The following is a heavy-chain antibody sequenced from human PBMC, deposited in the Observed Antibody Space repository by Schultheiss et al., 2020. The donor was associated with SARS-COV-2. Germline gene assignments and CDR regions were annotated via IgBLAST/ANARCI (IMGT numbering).Heavy chain of an antibody. D-gene: IGHD6-13*01. CDR1: GFTFSNSD. CDR3: AREGSRWPWYFDL. Sequence: GGSLRLSCAASGFTFSNSDMNWVRQAPGKGLEWVSYISSSGSTIYYADSVKGRFTISRDNSKNTLYLQMNSLRAEDTAVYYCAREGSRWPWYFDLWGRGTLVTVSS. V-gene: IGHV3-48*01. J-gene: IGHJ2*01. CDR2: ISSSGSTI.